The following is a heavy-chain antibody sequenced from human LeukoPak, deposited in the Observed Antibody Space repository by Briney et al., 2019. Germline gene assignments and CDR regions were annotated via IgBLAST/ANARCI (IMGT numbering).Heavy chain of an antibody. Sequence: GGSLRLSCAASGFTFSSYWMSWVRQAPGKGLEWVANIKQDGSEKYYVDSVKGRITISRDNAKNSLYLQMNSLRAEDTAVYYCARRYCSGGNCYSQFDYWGQGTLVTVSS. CDR2: IKQDGSEK. CDR1: GFTFSSYW. D-gene: IGHD2-15*01. J-gene: IGHJ4*02. V-gene: IGHV3-7*01. CDR3: ARRYCSGGNCYSQFDY.